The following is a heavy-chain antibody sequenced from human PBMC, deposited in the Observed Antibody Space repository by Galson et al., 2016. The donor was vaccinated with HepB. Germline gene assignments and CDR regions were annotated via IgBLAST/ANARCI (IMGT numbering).Heavy chain of an antibody. CDR1: GYILTNHA. CDR3: AIIGAGYSRGWSN. V-gene: IGHV1-3*01. D-gene: IGHD6-19*01. Sequence: SVKVSCKASGYILTNHAIHWVRQAPGQRLEWMGWVNDGIGNTRYSQNFQGRVTFTRDTSATTAYMELSSLRSEDTAVYYCAIIGAGYSRGWSNWGQGTLVTVSS. CDR2: VNDGIGNT. J-gene: IGHJ4*02.